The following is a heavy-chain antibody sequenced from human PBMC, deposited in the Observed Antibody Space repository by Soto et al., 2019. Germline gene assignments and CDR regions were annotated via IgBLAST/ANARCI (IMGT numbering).Heavy chain of an antibody. D-gene: IGHD1-26*01. CDR3: AREAGQGGYYINYFDF. Sequence: PGGSLRLSCAASGFTFSDHYMDWVRQAPGKGLEWVGRTRNKANSYTTEYAASVSGRFTISRDDSKNSLYLQMNSLKTEDTAVYYCAREAGQGGYYINYFDFWGQGTLVTVSS. CDR2: TRNKANSYTT. V-gene: IGHV3-72*01. J-gene: IGHJ4*02. CDR1: GFTFSDHY.